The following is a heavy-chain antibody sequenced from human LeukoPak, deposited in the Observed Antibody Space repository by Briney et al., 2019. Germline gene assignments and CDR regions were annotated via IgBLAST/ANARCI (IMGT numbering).Heavy chain of an antibody. D-gene: IGHD2-15*01. CDR1: GYTFTSYY. CDR3: ARAGGGGTRGYYYGMDV. Sequence: ASVEVSCKASGYTFTSYYMHWVRQAPGQGLEWMGIINPSGGSTSYAQKFQGSVTMTRDTSTSTVYMELSSLRSEDTAVYYCARAGGGGTRGYYYGMDVWGQGTTVTVSS. V-gene: IGHV1-46*01. CDR2: INPSGGST. J-gene: IGHJ6*02.